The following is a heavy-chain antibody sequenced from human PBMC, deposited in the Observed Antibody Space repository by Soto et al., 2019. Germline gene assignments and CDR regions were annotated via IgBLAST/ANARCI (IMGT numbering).Heavy chain of an antibody. Sequence: GGSLRLSCAASGFSVSNNHMSWVRQAPGKGLEWVSLIHIDGNTYYTDAVKGRFTISRDYSKNTLFLQMNNLRAEDTALYYCARGGSGPFGYWGQGTQVTVSS. CDR1: GFSVSNNH. J-gene: IGHJ4*02. V-gene: IGHV3-53*01. CDR2: IHIDGNT. D-gene: IGHD2-15*01. CDR3: ARGGSGPFGY.